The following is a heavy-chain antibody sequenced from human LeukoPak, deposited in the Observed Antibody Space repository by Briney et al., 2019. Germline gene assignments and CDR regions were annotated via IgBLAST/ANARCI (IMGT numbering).Heavy chain of an antibody. D-gene: IGHD5-12*01. J-gene: IGHJ6*02. Sequence: GGSLRLSCAASGFTFDDYAMHWVRQAPGKGLAWVAGISWSSGNIGYADSVKGRFTISRDNAENSLHLQMNSLRTEDTALYFCARDAWRRAFNYGMDVWGQGTTVAVSS. CDR1: GFTFDDYA. CDR2: ISWSSGNI. CDR3: ARDAWRRAFNYGMDV. V-gene: IGHV3-9*01.